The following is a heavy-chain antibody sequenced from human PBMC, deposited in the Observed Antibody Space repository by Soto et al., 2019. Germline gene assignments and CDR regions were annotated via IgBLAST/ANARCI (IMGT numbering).Heavy chain of an antibody. Sequence: QVQLVESGGGVVQPGRSLRLSCAASGFTFSSYAMHWVRQAPGKGLEWVAVISYDGSNKYYADSVKGRFTISRDNSKSTLYLQMNSLRAEDTAVYYCAVMTTVTTYGYWGQGTLVTVSS. V-gene: IGHV3-30-3*01. CDR3: AVMTTVTTYGY. J-gene: IGHJ4*02. D-gene: IGHD4-17*01. CDR2: ISYDGSNK. CDR1: GFTFSSYA.